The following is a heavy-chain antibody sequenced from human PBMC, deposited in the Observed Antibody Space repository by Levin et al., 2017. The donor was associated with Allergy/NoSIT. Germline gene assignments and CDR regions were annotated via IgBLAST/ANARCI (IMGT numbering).Heavy chain of an antibody. CDR3: AREIGSGWAFDY. Sequence: ASVKVSCKASGYTFTGYYMHWVRQAPGQGLEWMGWINPNSGGTNYAQKFQGRVTMTRDTSISTAYMELSRLRSDDTAVYYCAREIGSGWAFDYWGQGTLVTVSS. D-gene: IGHD6-19*01. CDR1: GYTFTGYY. J-gene: IGHJ4*02. CDR2: INPNSGGT. V-gene: IGHV1-2*02.